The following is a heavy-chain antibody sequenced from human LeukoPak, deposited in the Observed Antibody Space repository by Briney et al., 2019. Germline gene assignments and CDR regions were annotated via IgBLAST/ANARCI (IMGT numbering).Heavy chain of an antibody. V-gene: IGHV3-7*04. CDR1: GFTFSTYW. Sequence: PGGSLRLSCAASGFTFSTYWMSWVRQAPGKGLEWVANIKQDGSEKYYGVSVKGRFTVSRDNTKSSLYLQMNSLRAEDTAVYYYARGESWSFDYWGQGTLVTVSS. D-gene: IGHD6-13*01. CDR3: ARGESWSFDY. J-gene: IGHJ4*02. CDR2: IKQDGSEK.